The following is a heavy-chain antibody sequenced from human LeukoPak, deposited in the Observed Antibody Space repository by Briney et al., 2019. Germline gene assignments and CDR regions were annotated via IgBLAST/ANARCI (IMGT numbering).Heavy chain of an antibody. D-gene: IGHD6-13*01. CDR2: ISYDGSNK. Sequence: GGSLRLSCAASGFTFSSYGMHGVRQAPGKGLEWGAVISYDGSNKYYADSVKGRFTISRDNSKNTLYLQMNSLRAEDTAVYYCAKHYSSSYDYWGQGTLVTVSS. V-gene: IGHV3-30*18. CDR1: GFTFSSYG. CDR3: AKHYSSSYDY. J-gene: IGHJ4*02.